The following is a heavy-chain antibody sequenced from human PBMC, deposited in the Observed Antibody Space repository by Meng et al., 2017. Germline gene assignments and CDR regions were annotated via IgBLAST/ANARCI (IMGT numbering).Heavy chain of an antibody. D-gene: IGHD3-22*01. CDR3: AKPRHYYYDSSGYYYFGY. V-gene: IGHV3-23*01. CDR2: ISGSGGST. CDR1: GFTFSSYA. J-gene: IGHJ4*02. Sequence: GESLKISCAASGFTFSSYAMSWVRQAPGKGLEWVSAISGSGGSTYYEVSVKGRFTISRDKSKNTLYLQMNSLRAEDTAVYYCAKPRHYYYDSSGYYYFGYWGQGTLVTVSS.